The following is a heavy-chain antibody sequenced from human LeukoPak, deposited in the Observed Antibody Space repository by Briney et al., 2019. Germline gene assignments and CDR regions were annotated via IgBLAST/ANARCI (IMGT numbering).Heavy chain of an antibody. J-gene: IGHJ5*02. CDR2: IDYSGST. Sequence: SETLSLTCIVSGGSVTFSSYYWGWIRQPPGKGLEWIGSIDYSGSTYYNPSLKSRLSISVETTKNQFSLRLSSVTAADTAVYYCARDFDWFDPWGQGTLVTVSS. CDR3: ARDFDWFDP. V-gene: IGHV4-39*02. CDR1: GGSVTFSSYY.